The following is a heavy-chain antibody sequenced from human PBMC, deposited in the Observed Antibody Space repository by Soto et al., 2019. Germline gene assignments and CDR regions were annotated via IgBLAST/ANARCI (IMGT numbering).Heavy chain of an antibody. CDR3: TTAPRVGELPYGYYYYYYGMDV. Sequence: PGGSLRLSCAASGFTFSNAWMNWVRQAPGKGLEWVGRIKSKTDGGTTDYAAPVKGRFTISRDDSKNTLYLQMNSLKTEDTAVYYCTTAPRVGELPYGYYYYYYGMDVWGQGTTVTVSS. CDR1: GFTFSNAW. CDR2: IKSKTDGGTT. J-gene: IGHJ6*02. V-gene: IGHV3-15*07. D-gene: IGHD1-26*01.